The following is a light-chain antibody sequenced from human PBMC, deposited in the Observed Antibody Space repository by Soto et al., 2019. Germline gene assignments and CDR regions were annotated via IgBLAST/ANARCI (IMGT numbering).Light chain of an antibody. CDR2: GAS. V-gene: IGKV3-20*01. CDR3: QQYGRSPAT. Sequence: EIVLTQSPGTLSLSPGERATLSCRASQSVTNGYLAGYQQKPGQAPRLLIHGASNRATGIPDRFIGSGSGTDFALTISRLEPEEFAVYHCQQYGRSPATFGQGTKLEIK. CDR1: QSVTNGY. J-gene: IGKJ2*01.